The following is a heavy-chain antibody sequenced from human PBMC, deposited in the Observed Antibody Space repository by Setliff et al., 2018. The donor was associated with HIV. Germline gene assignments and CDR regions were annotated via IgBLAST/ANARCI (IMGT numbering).Heavy chain of an antibody. D-gene: IGHD3-3*01. V-gene: IGHV3-30*02. CDR2: IRYDGSNK. CDR1: GFTFSNYA. Sequence: HPGGSLRLSCAASGFTFSNYAMSWVRQAPGKGLEWVAFIRYDGSNKYYADSVKGRFTISKDNSKNTLYLQMNSLRAEDTAVYYCAKRGDYYSYYYVMGVWGQGTTVTVSS. J-gene: IGHJ6*02. CDR3: AKRGDYYSYYYVMGV.